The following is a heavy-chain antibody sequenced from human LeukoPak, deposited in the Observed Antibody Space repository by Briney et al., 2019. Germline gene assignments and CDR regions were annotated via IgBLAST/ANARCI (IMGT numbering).Heavy chain of an antibody. D-gene: IGHD5-18*01. CDR2: ISSSSGTI. CDR3: ARALGYSYGYAVDY. CDR1: GFIFSNYN. Sequence: GGSLRLSCAASGFIFSNYNMTWVRQTPGKGLEWLSYISSSSGTIYYADSVKGRFTISGDNAKNSLHLQMNSLRAEDTAVYYCARALGYSYGYAVDYWGQGTRVTVSS. V-gene: IGHV3-48*01. J-gene: IGHJ4*02.